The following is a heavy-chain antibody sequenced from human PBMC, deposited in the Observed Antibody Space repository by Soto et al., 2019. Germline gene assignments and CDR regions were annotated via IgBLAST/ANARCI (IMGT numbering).Heavy chain of an antibody. CDR1: GDSVNSVNDY. V-gene: IGHV4-61*01. CDR3: ARGVGFGYYYYHMDL. D-gene: IGHD3-10*01. Sequence: SETLSLTCTVSGDSVNSVNDYWSWIRQPPGKGLEWIGYIYYSGSADYNPSLGSRVTISIDTSKNQFSLKLTSVTAADTAVYYCARGVGFGYYYYHMDLWGQGTTVTVSS. J-gene: IGHJ6*02. CDR2: IYYSGSA.